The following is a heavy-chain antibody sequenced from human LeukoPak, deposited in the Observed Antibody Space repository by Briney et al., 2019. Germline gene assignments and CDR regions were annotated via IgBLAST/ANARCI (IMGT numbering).Heavy chain of an antibody. CDR3: ARGGDRAFDY. Sequence: PSESLSLTCTVSGGSISSYYWSWIRQPPGKGLEWIGYIYYSGSTNYNPSLKSRVTISVDTSKNQFSLKLSSVTAADTAVYYCARGGDRAFDYWGQGTLVTVCS. J-gene: IGHJ4*02. CDR1: GGSISSYY. CDR2: IYYSGST. V-gene: IGHV4-59*01. D-gene: IGHD2-21*01.